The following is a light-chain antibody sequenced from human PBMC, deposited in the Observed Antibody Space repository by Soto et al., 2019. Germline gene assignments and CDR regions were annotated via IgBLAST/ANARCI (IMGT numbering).Light chain of an antibody. V-gene: IGKV3-11*01. CDR2: DAS. CDR3: QQRSNWPLT. Sequence: ESVLTQSPATLSLSPGDRATLSCRASQSVSSYLAWYQQKPGQAPRLLIYDASNRATGIPARFSGSGSGTDFTLTISSLEPEDFAVYYCQQRSNWPLTFGGGTKVDIK. J-gene: IGKJ4*01. CDR1: QSVSSY.